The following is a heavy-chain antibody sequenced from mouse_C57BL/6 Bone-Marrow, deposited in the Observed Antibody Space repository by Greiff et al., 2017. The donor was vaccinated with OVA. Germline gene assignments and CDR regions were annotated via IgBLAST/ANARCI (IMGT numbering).Heavy chain of an antibody. CDR2: IDPNSGGT. J-gene: IGHJ2*01. CDR3: ARSRQLRLRKVIDY. V-gene: IGHV1-72*01. D-gene: IGHD3-2*02. Sequence: QVQLQQPGAELVKPGASVKLSCKASGYTFTSYWMHWVQQRPGRGLEWIGRIDPNSGGTKYNEKFKSKATLTVDKPSSTAYMQLSSLTSEDSAVYYCARSRQLRLRKVIDYWGQGTTLTVSS. CDR1: GYTFTSYW.